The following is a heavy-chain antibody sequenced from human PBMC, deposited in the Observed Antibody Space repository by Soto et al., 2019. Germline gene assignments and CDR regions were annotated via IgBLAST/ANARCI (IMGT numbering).Heavy chain of an antibody. J-gene: IGHJ6*02. V-gene: IGHV3-21*01. CDR2: ISSSSSYI. Sequence: SCAASGFTFSSYSMNWVRQAPGKGLEWVSSISSSSSYIYYADSVKGRFTISRDNAKNSLYLQMNSLRAEDTAVYYCARGAYDFGMDVWGQGTTVTVSS. CDR1: GFTFSSYS. CDR3: ARGAYDFGMDV. D-gene: IGHD3-3*01.